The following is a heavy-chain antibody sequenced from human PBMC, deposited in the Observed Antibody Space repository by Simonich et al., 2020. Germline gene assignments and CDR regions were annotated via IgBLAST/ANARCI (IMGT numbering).Heavy chain of an antibody. CDR2: IFYSGST. D-gene: IGHD2-2*01. CDR3: ARGGRYCSSTSCYYYYYYMDV. V-gene: IGHV4-59*12. J-gene: IGHJ6*03. Sequence: QVQLQESGPGLVKPSETLSLTCTVSGGSISSYYWSWIRQPPGKGLEWIGYIFYSGSTNSNPSLKSRVTISVDTSKNQFSRKLSSGTAADTAVYYCARGGRYCSSTSCYYYYYYMDVWGKGTTVTVSS. CDR1: GGSISSYY.